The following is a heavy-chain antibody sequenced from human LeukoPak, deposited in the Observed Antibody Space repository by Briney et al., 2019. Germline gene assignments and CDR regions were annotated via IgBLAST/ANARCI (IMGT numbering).Heavy chain of an antibody. CDR2: IYSGGST. CDR3: ARSAVTGPGWIDP. CDR1: GFTISYNY. D-gene: IGHD6-19*01. J-gene: IGHJ5*02. V-gene: IGHV3-53*01. Sequence: PGGSLRLSCAASGFTISYNYMSWVRQAPGKGLQWVSVIYSGGSTYYADSVKGRFTISRDNSKNMLYLQMNGLRAEDTAVYYCARSAVTGPGWIDPWGQGTLVTVSS.